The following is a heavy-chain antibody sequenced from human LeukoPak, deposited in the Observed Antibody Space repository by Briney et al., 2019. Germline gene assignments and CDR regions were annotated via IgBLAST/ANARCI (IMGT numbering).Heavy chain of an antibody. Sequence: GGSLRLSCAASEFTFGSYAMSWVRQAPGKGLEWVSVIAGGGGTTYYADSVKGRFTISRDNSKNTLYLQMNSLRVEDTAVYYCAKGSGSSSYSSIGYWGQGILVTVSS. CDR2: IAGGGGTT. V-gene: IGHV3-23*01. CDR1: EFTFGSYA. CDR3: AKGSGSSSYSSIGY. D-gene: IGHD2-15*01. J-gene: IGHJ4*02.